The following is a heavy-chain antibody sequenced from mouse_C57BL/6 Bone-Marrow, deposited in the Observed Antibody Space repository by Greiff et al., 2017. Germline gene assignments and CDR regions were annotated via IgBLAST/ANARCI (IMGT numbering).Heavy chain of an antibody. Sequence: QVQLQQSGAELAKPGASVKLSCKASGYTFTSYWMHWVKQRPGQGLEWIGYINPSSGYTKYNQKFKDKATITADTSSNTAYLQLSSLTSEDTAVYYCTTGFYWYFDVWGTGTTVTVSS. CDR1: GYTFTSYW. V-gene: IGHV1-7*01. D-gene: IGHD3-2*02. CDR2: INPSSGYT. J-gene: IGHJ1*03. CDR3: TTGFYWYFDV.